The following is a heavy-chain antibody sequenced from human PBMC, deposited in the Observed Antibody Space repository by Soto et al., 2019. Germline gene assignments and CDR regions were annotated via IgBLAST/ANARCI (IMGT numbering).Heavy chain of an antibody. J-gene: IGHJ5*02. D-gene: IGHD3-22*01. CDR2: IIPIFGTA. Sequence: SVKVSCKASGGTFSSYAISWVRQAPGQGLEWMGGIIPIFGTANYAQKFQGRVTITADESTSTAYMELSSLRSEDTAVYYCAREPAPYYYDSSGYCWFDPWGQGTLVTV. CDR1: GGTFSSYA. V-gene: IGHV1-69*13. CDR3: AREPAPYYYDSSGYCWFDP.